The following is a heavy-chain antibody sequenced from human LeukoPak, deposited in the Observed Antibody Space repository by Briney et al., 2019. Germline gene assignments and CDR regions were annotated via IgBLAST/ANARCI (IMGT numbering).Heavy chain of an antibody. V-gene: IGHV1-18*01. D-gene: IGHD3-22*01. CDR3: ARDARYYDSSGIYDY. Sequence: ASVKVSRKASGYTFTSYGISWVRQAPGQGLEWMGWISAYNGNTNYAQKLQGRVTMTTDTSTSTAYMELRSLRSDDTAVYYCARDARYYDSSGIYDYWGQGTLVTVSS. CDR2: ISAYNGNT. J-gene: IGHJ4*02. CDR1: GYTFTSYG.